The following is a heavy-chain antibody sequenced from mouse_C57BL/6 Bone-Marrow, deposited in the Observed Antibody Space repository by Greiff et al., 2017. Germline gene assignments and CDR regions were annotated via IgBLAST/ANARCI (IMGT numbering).Heavy chain of an antibody. D-gene: IGHD1-1*01. CDR1: GYTFTSYW. J-gene: IGHJ4*01. CDR2: INPSNGGT. V-gene: IGHV1-53*01. Sequence: QVQLQQPGTELVKPGASVKLSCKASGYTFTSYWMHWVKQRPGQGLEWIGNINPSNGGTNYNEKFKSKATLTVDKSSSTAYMQLSSLTSEDSAVYYCARLPTVVAPYYALDYWGQGTSGTVSS. CDR3: ARLPTVVAPYYALDY.